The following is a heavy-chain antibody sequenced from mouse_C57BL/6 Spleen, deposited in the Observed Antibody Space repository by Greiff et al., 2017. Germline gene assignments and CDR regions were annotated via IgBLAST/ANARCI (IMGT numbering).Heavy chain of an antibody. CDR3: ARDGRAYYGNYWFAY. CDR2: ISDGGSYT. D-gene: IGHD2-10*01. Sequence: EVNVVESGGGLVKPGGSLKLSCAASGFTFSSYAMSWVRQTPEKRLEWVATISDGGSYTYYPDNVKGRFTISRDNAKNNLYLQMSHLKSEDTAMYYCARDGRAYYGNYWFAYWGQGTLVTVSA. J-gene: IGHJ3*01. CDR1: GFTFSSYA. V-gene: IGHV5-4*01.